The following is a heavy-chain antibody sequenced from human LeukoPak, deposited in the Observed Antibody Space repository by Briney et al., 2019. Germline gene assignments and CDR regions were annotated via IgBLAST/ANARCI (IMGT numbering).Heavy chain of an antibody. J-gene: IGHJ3*02. CDR3: ARDPRGGDAFDI. Sequence: SQTLSLTCAISGDSVSSNNAAWNWIRQSPSRGLEWLGRTYYRSNWYDDYAVSVKSRITINPDTSKNQFSLQLKSVTPEDAAIYYCARDPRGGDAFDIWGQGTMVTVSS. D-gene: IGHD3-10*01. CDR1: GDSVSSNNAA. CDR2: TYYRSNWYD. V-gene: IGHV6-1*01.